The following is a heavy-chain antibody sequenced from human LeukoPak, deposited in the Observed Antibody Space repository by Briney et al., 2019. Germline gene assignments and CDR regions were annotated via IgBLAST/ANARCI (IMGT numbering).Heavy chain of an antibody. CDR1: GGSFSGYY. CDR2: INHSGST. J-gene: IGHJ3*02. CDR3: ARDSPRDAFDI. V-gene: IGHV4-34*01. Sequence: ASETLSLTCAVYGGSFSGYYWSWIRQPPGKGLEWIGEINHSGSTNYNPSLKSRVTISVDTSKNQFSLKLSSVTAADTAVYYCARDSPRDAFDIWGQGTMVTVSS. D-gene: IGHD5-18*01.